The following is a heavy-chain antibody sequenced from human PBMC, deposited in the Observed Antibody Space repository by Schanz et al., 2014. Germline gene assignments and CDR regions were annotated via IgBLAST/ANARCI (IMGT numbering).Heavy chain of an antibody. Sequence: QVHLQESGPGLVKPSETLSLTCTVSGGSISNNYWGWIRQPPGKGLEWIGYIYHTGMTNYNPSLKSRVTLSVDTSKNQFSLQLRSVSAADTAVYYCAGYDFGGNSSGDWGQGVLVIVSS. J-gene: IGHJ4*02. CDR1: GGSISNNY. V-gene: IGHV4-59*03. D-gene: IGHD2-21*02. CDR2: IYHTGMT. CDR3: AGYDFGGNSSGD.